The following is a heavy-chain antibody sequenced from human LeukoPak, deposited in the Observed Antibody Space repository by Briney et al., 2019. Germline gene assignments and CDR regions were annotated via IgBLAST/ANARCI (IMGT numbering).Heavy chain of an antibody. V-gene: IGHV3-21*04. D-gene: IGHD6-19*01. CDR3: ARALVPQYSAGWYYFDY. J-gene: IGHJ4*02. CDR2: ISSSSIYI. CDR1: GFTSSTYT. Sequence: PGGSLRLSCEVSGFTSSTYTMNWVRQAPGKGLEWVSSISSSSIYIYYADSVKGRFTISRDNAKNSLYLQMNSLRAEDTAVYYCARALVPQYSAGWYYFDYWGQGTLVTVSS.